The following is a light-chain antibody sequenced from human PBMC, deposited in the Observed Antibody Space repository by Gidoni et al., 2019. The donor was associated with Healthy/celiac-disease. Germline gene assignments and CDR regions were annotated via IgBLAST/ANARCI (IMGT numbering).Light chain of an antibody. CDR1: SSDVGGYNY. CDR3: SSYTSSSFGV. CDR2: DVS. J-gene: IGLJ2*01. Sequence: QSALTQPASVSGSPGQSITISCTGTSSDVGGYNYVSWYQQHPGKATKLMIYDVSNRPSGVSNRFSGSKSGNTASLTISGLQAEDEADYYCSSYTSSSFGVFGGGTKLTVL. V-gene: IGLV2-14*01.